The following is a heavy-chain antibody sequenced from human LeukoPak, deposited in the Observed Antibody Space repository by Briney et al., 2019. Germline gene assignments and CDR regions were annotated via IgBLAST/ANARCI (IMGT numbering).Heavy chain of an antibody. V-gene: IGHV4-61*01. CDR3: ARDQDFWSPPGD. CDR2: IYYSGST. CDR1: GGSISSSSYY. D-gene: IGHD3-3*01. J-gene: IGHJ4*02. Sequence: SETLSLTCTVSGGSISSSSYYWGWIRQPPGKGLEWIGYIYYSGSTNYNPSLKSRVTISVDTSKNQFSLKLSSVTAADTAVYYCARDQDFWSPPGDWGQGTLVTVSS.